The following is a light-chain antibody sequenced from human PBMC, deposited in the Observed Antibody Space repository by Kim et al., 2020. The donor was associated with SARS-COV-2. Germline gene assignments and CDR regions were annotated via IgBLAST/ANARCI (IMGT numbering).Light chain of an antibody. CDR2: AAS. J-gene: IGKJ4*01. CDR3: QQYSTFPLT. V-gene: IGKV1-16*01. CDR1: QGINNH. Sequence: ASVGDSVTFTWRCTQGINNHLAWFQQKSGKAPKSLIYAASTLQGGVPSRFSGSGFGTDFTLTISSLQPEDFATYYCQQYSTFPLTFGGGTKVDIK.